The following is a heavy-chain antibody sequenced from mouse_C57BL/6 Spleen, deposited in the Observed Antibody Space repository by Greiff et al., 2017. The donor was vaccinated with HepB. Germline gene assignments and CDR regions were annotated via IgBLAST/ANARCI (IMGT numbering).Heavy chain of an antibody. J-gene: IGHJ3*01. CDR2: IDPEDGDT. V-gene: IGHV14-1*01. CDR3: TTYYDYDVGTWFAY. CDR1: GFNIKDYY. D-gene: IGHD2-4*01. Sequence: VQLQQSGAELVRPGASVKLSCTASGFNIKDYYVHWVKQRPEQGLEWIGRIDPEDGDTEYAPKFQGKATMTADTSSNTAYLQLSSLTSEDTAVYYCTTYYDYDVGTWFAYWGQGTLVTVSA.